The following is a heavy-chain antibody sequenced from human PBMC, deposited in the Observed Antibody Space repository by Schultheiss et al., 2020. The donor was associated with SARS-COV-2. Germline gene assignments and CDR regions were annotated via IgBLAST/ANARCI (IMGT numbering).Heavy chain of an antibody. V-gene: IGHV1-18*04. J-gene: IGHJ4*02. CDR3: ARRGVGFDY. CDR2: ISAYNGNT. CDR1: GYTFSDYY. Sequence: ASVKVSCKASGYTFSDYYMHWVRQAPGQGLEWMGRISAYNGNTDYARMFQGRVIMSSDTPTTTVYMELRGLRSDDTAVYYCARRGVGFDYWGQGTLVTVSS. D-gene: IGHD1-26*01.